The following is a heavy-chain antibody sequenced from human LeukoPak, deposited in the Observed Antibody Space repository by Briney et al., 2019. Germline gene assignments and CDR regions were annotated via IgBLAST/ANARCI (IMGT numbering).Heavy chain of an antibody. CDR3: ARVGRGKFVVPTSVPSYYHGMDV. CDR2: ISYDGSNK. Sequence: GGSLRLSCAASGFTFSRYAIHWVRQAPGKGLEWVAVISYDGSNKYFADSVKGRFTISRDNSKNTLYLQMNSLRAEDTAVYYCARVGRGKFVVPTSVPSYYHGMDVWGQGTTVTVSS. CDR1: GFTFSRYA. D-gene: IGHD2-21*02. J-gene: IGHJ6*02. V-gene: IGHV3-30-3*01.